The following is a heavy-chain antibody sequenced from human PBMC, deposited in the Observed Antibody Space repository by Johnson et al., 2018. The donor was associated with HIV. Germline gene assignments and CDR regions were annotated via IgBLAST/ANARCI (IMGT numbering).Heavy chain of an antibody. CDR3: ANALGI. V-gene: IGHV3-66*02. CDR1: GFTFSDYY. J-gene: IGHJ3*02. CDR2: SYSGGST. Sequence: MLLVESGGGLVKPGGSLRLSCAASGFTFSDYYMSWVRQAPGKGLEWVSDSYSGGSTYYADSVKGRFTISRDNSKNTVYLQMNSLRTEDTAVYYCANALGIWGQGTMVTVSS.